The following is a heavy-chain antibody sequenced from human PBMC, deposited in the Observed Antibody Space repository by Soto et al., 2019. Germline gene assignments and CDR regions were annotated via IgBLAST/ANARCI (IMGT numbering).Heavy chain of an antibody. CDR1: GFTFSFCA. CDR3: VKGHSHSYYYFDY. J-gene: IGHJ4*02. V-gene: IGHV3-23*01. D-gene: IGHD1-26*01. CDR2: TRGSGGDT. Sequence: EVQLLESGGGLVQPGGSLRLSCAASGFTFSFCAMNWVRQAPGKGLEWVSSTRGSGGDTYYADSVRGRFTISRDNSKNTLYLQMNSLRVEDTAVYYCVKGHSHSYYYFDYWGQGTLATVSS.